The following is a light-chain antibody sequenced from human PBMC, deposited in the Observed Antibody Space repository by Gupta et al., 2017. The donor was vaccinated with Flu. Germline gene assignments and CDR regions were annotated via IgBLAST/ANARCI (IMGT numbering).Light chain of an antibody. J-gene: IGKJ2*01. CDR2: AAS. CDR3: QQRDSVPPT. Sequence: DIQMTQSPSSLSASVGDRVTITCRASQTIINYLNWYQQRPGKAPKLLIYAASSLQSGVPSRFNGSGSGTDFTLTISSRQPEDFAAYYCQQRDSVPPTFGQGTKVEIK. CDR1: QTIINY. V-gene: IGKV1-39*01.